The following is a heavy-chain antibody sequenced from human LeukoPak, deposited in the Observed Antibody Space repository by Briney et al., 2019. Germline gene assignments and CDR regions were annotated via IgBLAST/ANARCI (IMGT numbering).Heavy chain of an antibody. CDR1: GGTFSSYA. CDR2: IIPIFGTA. D-gene: IGHD2-2*01. V-gene: IGHV1-69*13. CDR3: ARVGCSSTSCYSYEIDYYYMDV. J-gene: IGHJ6*03. Sequence: SVKVSCKASGGTFSSYAISWVRQAPGQGLEWMGGIIPIFGTANYAQKFQGRVTITADESTSTAYMELSSLRSEDTAVYYCARVGCSSTSCYSYEIDYYYMDVWGKGTTVTVSS.